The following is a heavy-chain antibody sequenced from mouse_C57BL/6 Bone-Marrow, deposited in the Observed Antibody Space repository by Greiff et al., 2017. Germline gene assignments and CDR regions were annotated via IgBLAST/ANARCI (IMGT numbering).Heavy chain of an antibody. V-gene: IGHV1-63*01. CDR2: IYPGGGYT. Sequence: LMESGAELVRPGTSVKMSCKASGYTFTNYWIGWAKQRPGHGLEWIGDIYPGGGYTNYNEKFKGKATLTADKSSSTAYMQFSSLTSEDSAIYYCARTGYGSSHYAMDYWGQGTSVTVSS. CDR3: ARTGYGSSHYAMDY. J-gene: IGHJ4*01. D-gene: IGHD1-1*01. CDR1: GYTFTNYW.